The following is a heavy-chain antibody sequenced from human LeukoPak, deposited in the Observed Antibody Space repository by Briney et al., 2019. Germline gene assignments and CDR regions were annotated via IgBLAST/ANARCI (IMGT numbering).Heavy chain of an antibody. J-gene: IGHJ3*01. V-gene: IGHV4-39*07. Sequence: SETLSLNCTVSGGSITGSRYYWGWIRQPPGKGLEWLGNIYCSGSIDHNPSLKSRLTISLDTSKNQFSLKLSSVTAADTAVYYCATPSGNAYDVWGQGTMVTVSS. CDR3: ATPSGNAYDV. CDR2: IYCSGSI. CDR1: GGSITGSRYY. D-gene: IGHD3-10*01.